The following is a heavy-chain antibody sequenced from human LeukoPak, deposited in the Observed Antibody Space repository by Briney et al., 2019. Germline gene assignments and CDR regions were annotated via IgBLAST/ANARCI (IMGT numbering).Heavy chain of an antibody. CDR2: IYPGDSDT. CDR3: ARAFYCGGDCGGFDY. J-gene: IGHJ4*02. CDR1: GYSFTSYW. V-gene: IGHV5-51*01. Sequence: GESLKISCKGSGYSFTSYWIGWVRQMPGKGLEWMGIIYPGDSDTRYSPSFQGQVTISADKSISTAYLQWSSLKASDTAMYYCARAFYCGGDCGGFDYWGQGTLVTVSS. D-gene: IGHD2-21*02.